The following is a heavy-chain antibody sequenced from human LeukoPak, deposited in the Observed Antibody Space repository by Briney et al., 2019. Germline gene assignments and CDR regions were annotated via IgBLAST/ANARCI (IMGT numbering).Heavy chain of an antibody. Sequence: GESLKISCEGFGYSFPDYWIGWVRQMPGKGLEWMGIIYPDDSDTRYSPSFQGQVTISADKSISTAYLQWSSLKASDTAMYYCATPYPREYCSSTTCYFNYWGQGTLVTVSS. CDR3: ATPYPREYCSSTTCYFNY. V-gene: IGHV5-51*01. CDR2: IYPDDSDT. J-gene: IGHJ4*02. D-gene: IGHD2-2*01. CDR1: GYSFPDYW.